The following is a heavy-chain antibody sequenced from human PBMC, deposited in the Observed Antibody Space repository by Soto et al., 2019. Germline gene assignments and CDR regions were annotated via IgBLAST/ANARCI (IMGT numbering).Heavy chain of an antibody. CDR3: AKDREGYCSSTSCYNWFDP. J-gene: IGHJ5*02. CDR1: GFTFSSYA. V-gene: IGHV3-23*01. CDR2: ISGSGGST. D-gene: IGHD2-2*01. Sequence: PGGSLRLSCAASGFTFSSYAMSWVRQAPGKGLEWVSAISGSGGSTYYADSVKGRFTISRDNSKNTLYLQMNSLRAEDTAVYYCAKDREGYCSSTSCYNWFDPWGQGTLVTVSS.